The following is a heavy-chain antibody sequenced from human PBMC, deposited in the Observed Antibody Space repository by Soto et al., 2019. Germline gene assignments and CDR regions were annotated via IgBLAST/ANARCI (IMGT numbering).Heavy chain of an antibody. V-gene: IGHV3-74*01. CDR3: ATVATNSYNWLDP. CDR1: GSTLNTYW. J-gene: IGHJ5*02. D-gene: IGHD5-12*01. CDR2: INSDGTKT. Sequence: EVQLVESGGILVQPGGSLRLSCAASGSTLNTYWMHWVRQAPGKGLVWVSRINSDGTKTTYADSVKGRFTISRDNAKNTVYLQMNSLRAEDTAVYYCATVATNSYNWLDPWGQGTLVTVSS.